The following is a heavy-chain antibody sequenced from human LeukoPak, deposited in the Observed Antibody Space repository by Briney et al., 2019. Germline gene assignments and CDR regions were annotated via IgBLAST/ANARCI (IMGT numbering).Heavy chain of an antibody. D-gene: IGHD1-26*01. CDR3: AKGRIVGATDAEYFQH. J-gene: IGHJ1*01. V-gene: IGHV3-30*02. Sequence: PGGSLRLSCAASGFTFSSYGMHWVRQAPGKGLEWVVFIRYDGSNKYYADSVKGRFTISRDNSKNTLYLQMNSLRAEDTAVYYCAKGRIVGATDAEYFQHWGQGTLVTVSS. CDR2: IRYDGSNK. CDR1: GFTFSSYG.